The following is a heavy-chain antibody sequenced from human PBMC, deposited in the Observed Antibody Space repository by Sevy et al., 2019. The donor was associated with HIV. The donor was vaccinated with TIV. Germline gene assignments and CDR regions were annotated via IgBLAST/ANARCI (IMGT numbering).Heavy chain of an antibody. J-gene: IGHJ4*02. CDR2: ISGSGGST. CDR3: AKLDSSGYYSVSGFDY. V-gene: IGHV3-23*01. CDR1: GLTFSSYA. D-gene: IGHD3-22*01. Sequence: GGSLRLSCAASGLTFSSYAMSWVRQAPGNGLEWVSAISGSGGSTYYADSVKGRFTISRDNSKNTLYLQMNSLRAEDTAVYYCAKLDSSGYYSVSGFDYWGQGTLVTVSS.